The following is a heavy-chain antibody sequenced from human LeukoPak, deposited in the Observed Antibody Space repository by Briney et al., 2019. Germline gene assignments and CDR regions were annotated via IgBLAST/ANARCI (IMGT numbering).Heavy chain of an antibody. Sequence: GRSLRLSCAASGFTFSSYAMHWVRQAPRKGLEWVAVISYDGSNKYYADSVKGRFTISRDNSKNTLYLQMNSLRAEDTAVYYCARAAGGSYYFDYWGQGTLVTVSS. CDR3: ARAAGGSYYFDY. V-gene: IGHV3-30*04. CDR1: GFTFSSYA. CDR2: ISYDGSNK. D-gene: IGHD2-15*01. J-gene: IGHJ4*02.